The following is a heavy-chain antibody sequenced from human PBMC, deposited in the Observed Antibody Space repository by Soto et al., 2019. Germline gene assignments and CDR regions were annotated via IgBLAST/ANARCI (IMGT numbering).Heavy chain of an antibody. CDR3: ARDGAAGFDY. V-gene: IGHV3-30-3*01. CDR2: ISYDGSNK. J-gene: IGHJ4*02. Sequence: GGSLRLSCATSGFTFSSYAMHWVRQAPGKGLEWVAVISYDGSNKYYADSVKGRFTISRDNSKNTLYLQMNSLRAEDTAVYYCARDGAAGFDYWGQGTLVTVSS. CDR1: GFTFSSYA. D-gene: IGHD6-13*01.